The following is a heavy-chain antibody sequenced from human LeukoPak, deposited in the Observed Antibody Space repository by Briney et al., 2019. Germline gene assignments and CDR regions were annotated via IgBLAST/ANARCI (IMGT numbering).Heavy chain of an antibody. Sequence: GGSLRLSCTASGFSFSFFAMSWLRQPPGKGLEWVSTINANSGATSYTATVRGRFTISRDNSKNKLYLQLNSLRAEDTAVYYCAKPISGGLAVTADWFDPWGQGTLAVVSS. D-gene: IGHD6-19*01. CDR1: GFSFSFFA. CDR3: AKPISGGLAVTADWFDP. CDR2: INANSGAT. J-gene: IGHJ5*01. V-gene: IGHV3-23*01.